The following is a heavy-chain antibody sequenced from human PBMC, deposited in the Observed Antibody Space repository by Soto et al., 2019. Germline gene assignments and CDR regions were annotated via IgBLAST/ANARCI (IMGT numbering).Heavy chain of an antibody. V-gene: IGHV4-4*02. D-gene: IGHD6-19*01. J-gene: IGHJ4*02. Sequence: SETLSLTCAVSGGSISSSNWWSWVRQPPGKGLEWIGDIYHSGSTNYNPSLKSRVTISVDTSKNQFSLKLSSVTAADTAVYYCARDSAVALFDYWGQGTLVTVSS. CDR3: ARDSAVALFDY. CDR1: GGSISSSNW. CDR2: IYHSGST.